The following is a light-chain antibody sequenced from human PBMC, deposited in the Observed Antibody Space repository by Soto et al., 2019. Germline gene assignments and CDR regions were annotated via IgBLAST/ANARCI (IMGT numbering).Light chain of an antibody. V-gene: IGKV3-15*01. CDR3: QQYNNWPRT. J-gene: IGKJ1*01. CDR2: GAS. CDR1: QSVPRSY. Sequence: EIVLTQSPCTLSLSPGGRATLSCRASQSVPRSYLAWYQQKNGQAPRLXIYGASTRATGLPARFSGSGYGTEFTLTISSLQSEDFAVYYCQQYNNWPRTFGQGTKVDIK.